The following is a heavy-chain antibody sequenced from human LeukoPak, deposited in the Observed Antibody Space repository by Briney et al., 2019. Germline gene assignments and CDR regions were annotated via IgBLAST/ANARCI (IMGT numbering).Heavy chain of an antibody. CDR1: GFTFSSYW. CDR2: IKQDGSEK. V-gene: IGHV3-7*01. J-gene: IGHJ6*03. CDR3: ARAADGYSSGWYLLATYYYYMDV. D-gene: IGHD6-19*01. Sequence: AGGSLRLSCAASGFTFSSYWMSWVRQAPGKGLEWVANIKQDGSEKYYVDSVKGRFTISRDNAKNSLYLQMNSLRAEDTAVYYCARAADGYSSGWYLLATYYYYMDVWGKGTTVTVSS.